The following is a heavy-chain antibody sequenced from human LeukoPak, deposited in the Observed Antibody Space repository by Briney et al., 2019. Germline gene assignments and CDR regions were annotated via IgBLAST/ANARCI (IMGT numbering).Heavy chain of an antibody. Sequence: GGSLRLSCAASGFTFSSYGMHWVRQAPGKGLEWVAVIWYDGSNKYYAVSVKGRFTISRDNSKNTLYLQMNSLRAEDTAVYYCAKAPYSSGWPFDYWGQGTLVTVSS. CDR3: AKAPYSSGWPFDY. J-gene: IGHJ4*02. D-gene: IGHD6-19*01. V-gene: IGHV3-33*06. CDR1: GFTFSSYG. CDR2: IWYDGSNK.